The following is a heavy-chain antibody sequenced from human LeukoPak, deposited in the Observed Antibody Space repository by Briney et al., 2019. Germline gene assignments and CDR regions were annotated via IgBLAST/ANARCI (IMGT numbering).Heavy chain of an antibody. CDR1: GGSFSGYY. D-gene: IGHD3-10*01. CDR3: ARHRGPRITMVRGGHYYMDV. J-gene: IGHJ6*03. V-gene: IGHV4-34*01. Sequence: SETLSLTCAVYGGSFSGYYWSWIRQPPGKGLEWIGEINHSGSTNYNPSLKSRVTISVDTSKNQSSLKLSSVTAADTAVYYCARHRGPRITMVRGGHYYMDVWGKGTTVTISS. CDR2: INHSGST.